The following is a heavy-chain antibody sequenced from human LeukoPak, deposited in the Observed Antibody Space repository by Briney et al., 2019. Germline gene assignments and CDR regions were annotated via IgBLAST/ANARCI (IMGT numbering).Heavy chain of an antibody. CDR2: IKQDGSEK. Sequence: GGSLRLSCAASGFTFSRYWMSWVRQAPGKGLEWVANIKQDGSEKYYVDSVKGRFTISKDNAKDSLYLQMNGLRAEDTAVYYCARSDKGAFDIWGQGTMVTVSS. V-gene: IGHV3-7*04. J-gene: IGHJ3*02. CDR3: ARSDKGAFDI. D-gene: IGHD3-9*01. CDR1: GFTFSRYW.